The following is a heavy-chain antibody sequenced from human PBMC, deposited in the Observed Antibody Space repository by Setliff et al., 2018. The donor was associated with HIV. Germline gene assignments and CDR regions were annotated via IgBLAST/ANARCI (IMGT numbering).Heavy chain of an antibody. CDR3: ARDHLGTMIVVADDAFDI. Sequence: SETLSLTCTVSGVSISSGSYYWSWIRQSAGKGLEWIGRIYTSGSTNDNPSLKSRITISVDTSKNQFSLKLSSVTAADTAVYYCARDHLGTMIVVADDAFDIWGQGTMVTVSS. CDR1: GVSISSGSYY. J-gene: IGHJ3*02. CDR2: IYTSGST. V-gene: IGHV4-61*02. D-gene: IGHD3-22*01.